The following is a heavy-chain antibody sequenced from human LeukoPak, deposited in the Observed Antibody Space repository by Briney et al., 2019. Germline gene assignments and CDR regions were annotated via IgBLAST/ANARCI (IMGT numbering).Heavy chain of an antibody. CDR2: ISGSGGST. J-gene: IGHJ6*03. D-gene: IGHD6-13*01. CDR3: AKSVLTSGSSWYVDYYYYYMDV. Sequence: GGSLRLSCAASGFTFSSYAMSWVRQAPGKGLEWVSAISGSGGSTYYADSVKGRFTISRDNSKNTLYLQMNSLRAEDTAVYYCAKSVLTSGSSWYVDYYYYYMDVWGKGTTVTVSS. V-gene: IGHV3-23*01. CDR1: GFTFSSYA.